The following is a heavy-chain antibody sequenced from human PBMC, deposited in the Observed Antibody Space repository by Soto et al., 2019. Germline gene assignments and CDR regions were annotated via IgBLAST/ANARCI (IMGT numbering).Heavy chain of an antibody. CDR1: GYNFGSYA. D-gene: IGHD1-7*01. CDR3: AKDPRLELRGVDS. Sequence: DVHLLESGGGLVQPGGSLRLSCVASGYNFGSYAMMWVRQAPEKGLEWISTIRGGGIGSYYADSVKGRFTISRDNSKNTLYLQMNSPRAEDTGVYYCAKDPRLELRGVDSWGQGTQVTVSS. V-gene: IGHV3-23*01. CDR2: IRGGGIGS. J-gene: IGHJ4*02.